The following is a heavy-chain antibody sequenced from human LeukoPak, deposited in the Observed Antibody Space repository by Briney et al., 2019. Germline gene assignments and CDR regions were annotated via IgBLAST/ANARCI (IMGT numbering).Heavy chain of an antibody. D-gene: IGHD3-22*01. V-gene: IGHV3-23*01. CDR2: ITDSGGST. CDR1: GFTFSNYA. CDR3: AKGSSGSRPYYFDY. J-gene: IGHJ4*02. Sequence: GGSLRLSCAASGFTFSNYAMSWVRQAPGEGLEWVSAITDSGGSTYYSDSVKGRFTISRDNSKNTLYLQMNTLRAGDTAIYYCAKGSSGSRPYYFDYWGQGTLVTVSS.